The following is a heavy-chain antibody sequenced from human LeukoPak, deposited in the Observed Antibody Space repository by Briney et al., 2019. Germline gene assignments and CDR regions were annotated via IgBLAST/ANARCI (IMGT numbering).Heavy chain of an antibody. V-gene: IGHV4-61*01. CDR2: IYYSGST. CDR3: ARDSFSAAAGRYGMDV. D-gene: IGHD6-13*01. J-gene: IGHJ6*04. Sequence: SETLSLTCTVSGASVSSGSSNWGWTRRPPGKGLDWFGYIYYSGSTNYNPSLKSRVTISVDTSKNQFSLKVSSVTAADTAVYYCARDSFSAAAGRYGMDVWGKGTTVTVSS. CDR1: GASVSSGSSN.